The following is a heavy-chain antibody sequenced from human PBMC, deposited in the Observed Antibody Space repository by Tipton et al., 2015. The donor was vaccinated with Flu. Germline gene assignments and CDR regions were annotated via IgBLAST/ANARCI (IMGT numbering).Heavy chain of an antibody. Sequence: TLSLTCAVSGDSIRSSSYWGWIRQPPGKGLEWIGSLSHSGRTYYNPSLKSRVTISADTWKTQFSLKLSSVTAADTAVYYCARLTYYYGSGTSDSWGQGTLVTVSS. CDR1: GDSIRSSSY. J-gene: IGHJ4*02. D-gene: IGHD3-10*01. V-gene: IGHV4-38-2*01. CDR2: LSHSGRT. CDR3: ARLTYYYGSGTSDS.